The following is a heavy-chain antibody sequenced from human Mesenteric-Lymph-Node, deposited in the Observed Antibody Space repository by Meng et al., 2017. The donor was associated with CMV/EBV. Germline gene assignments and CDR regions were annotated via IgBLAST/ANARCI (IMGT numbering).Heavy chain of an antibody. Sequence: SETLSLTCTVSGGSVSSGNFFWSWIRQPPGKGLEWIGYVSHSGSTNYNPSLKSRVTVSIDTSKNQFSLKLTSVTAADTAVYYCARLANYYSPLDYWGQGTLVTVSS. D-gene: IGHD3-22*01. V-gene: IGHV4-61*01. J-gene: IGHJ4*02. CDR3: ARLANYYSPLDY. CDR2: VSHSGST. CDR1: GGSVSSGNFF.